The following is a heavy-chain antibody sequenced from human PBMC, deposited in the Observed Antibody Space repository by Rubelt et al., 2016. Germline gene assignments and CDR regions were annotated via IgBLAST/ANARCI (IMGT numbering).Heavy chain of an antibody. D-gene: IGHD4-17*01. V-gene: IGHV4-34*01. J-gene: IGHJ5*02. CDR3: ARGRFGDSSHSYNWFDP. CDR1: GGSFSGYY. CDR2: INHSGST. Sequence: QVQLQQWGAGLLKPSETLSLTCAVYGGSFSGYYWSWIRQPPGKGLEWIGEINHSGSTNYNPSLKSQVTISVDTSKNQFSLKLGSVTAAETAVYYCARGRFGDSSHSYNWFDPWGQGALVTVSS.